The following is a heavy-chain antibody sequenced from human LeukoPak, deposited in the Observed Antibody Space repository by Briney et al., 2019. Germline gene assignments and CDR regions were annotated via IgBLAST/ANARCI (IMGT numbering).Heavy chain of an antibody. Sequence: GSLRLSCATSEFIFSTYEMHWVRQTPGRGLEYVSGISGNGLSSYYAISVKGRFTISRDNSKNTLYLQMGSLKTEDMAVYYCARSTEGTAHFDQWGQGTLVIVSS. CDR1: EFIFSTYE. V-gene: IGHV3-64*01. CDR3: ARSTEGTAHFDQ. CDR2: ISGNGLSS. J-gene: IGHJ5*02. D-gene: IGHD1-7*01.